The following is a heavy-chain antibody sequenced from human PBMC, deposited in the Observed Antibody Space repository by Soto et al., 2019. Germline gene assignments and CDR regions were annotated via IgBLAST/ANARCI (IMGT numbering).Heavy chain of an antibody. J-gene: IGHJ5*02. D-gene: IGHD2-2*01. CDR1: GFTFSRYV. V-gene: IGHV3-30*03. Sequence: GVLRLSCAASGFTFSRYVMHWVRQAPGKGLEWVAVISYDGSNKYYADSVKGRFTISRDNSKNTLYLEVDSLRTEDTAVYYCALGATVVTGNWLDPWGQGTLVTVSS. CDR2: ISYDGSNK. CDR3: ALGATVVTGNWLDP.